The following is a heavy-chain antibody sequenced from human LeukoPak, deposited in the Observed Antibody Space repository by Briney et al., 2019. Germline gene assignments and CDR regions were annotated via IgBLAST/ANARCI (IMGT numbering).Heavy chain of an antibody. Sequence: SQTLSLTCTVSGGSISSGSYYWSWIRQPPGKGLEWIGYIYYSGSTNYNPSLKSRVTISVDTSKNQFSLKLSSVTAADTAVYYCASRGRYFDLWGRGTLVTVSS. CDR2: IYYSGST. J-gene: IGHJ2*01. D-gene: IGHD3/OR15-3a*01. V-gene: IGHV4-61*01. CDR1: GGSISSGSYY. CDR3: ASRGRYFDL.